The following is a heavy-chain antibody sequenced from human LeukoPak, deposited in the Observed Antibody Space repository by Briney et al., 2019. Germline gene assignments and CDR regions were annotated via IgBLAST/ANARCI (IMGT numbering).Heavy chain of an antibody. V-gene: IGHV3-74*03. CDR1: GFTFSSHV. D-gene: IGHD5-12*01. CDR2: INTDGTST. J-gene: IGHJ4*02. Sequence: GGSLRLSCAASGFTFSSHVMSWVRQAPGKGLVWVSHINTDGTSTTYADSVKGRFTISRDNAKNTMYLQMNSLRAEDTAVYYCSRGGYSDYDYGPDYWGQGTLVTVSS. CDR3: SRGGYSDYDYGPDY.